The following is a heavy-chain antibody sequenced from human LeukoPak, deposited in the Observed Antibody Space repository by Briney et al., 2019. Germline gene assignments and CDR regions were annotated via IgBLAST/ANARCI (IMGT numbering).Heavy chain of an antibody. CDR2: ISGSGGST. CDR3: AEFYSSGWYFFDY. D-gene: IGHD6-19*01. J-gene: IGHJ4*02. Sequence: GGSLRLSCAASGFTFSSYAMSWVRQAPGKGLEWVSAISGSGGSTYYADSVKGRFTISRDNSKNTLYLQMNSLRAEDTAVYYSAEFYSSGWYFFDYWGQGTLVTVSS. CDR1: GFTFSSYA. V-gene: IGHV3-23*01.